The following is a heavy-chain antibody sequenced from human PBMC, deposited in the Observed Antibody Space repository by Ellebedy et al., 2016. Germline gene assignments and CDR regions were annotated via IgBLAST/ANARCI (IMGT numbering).Heavy chain of an antibody. D-gene: IGHD3-9*01. Sequence: WVRQPPGKGLEWIGSIYYSGSTYYNPSLKSRVTISVDTSKNQFSLKLSSVTAADTAVYYCARAGGRYFDSHLTLGYWGQGTLVTVSS. V-gene: IGHV4-39*07. CDR3: ARAGGRYFDSHLTLGY. CDR2: IYYSGST. J-gene: IGHJ4*02.